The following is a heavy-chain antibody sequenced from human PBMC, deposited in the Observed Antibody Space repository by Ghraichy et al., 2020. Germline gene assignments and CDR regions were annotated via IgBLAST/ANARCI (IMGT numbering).Heavy chain of an antibody. J-gene: IGHJ5*02. CDR2: IYPGDSDT. Sequence: GESLNISCKGSGYSFTSYWIGWVRQMPGKGLEWMGIIYPGDSDTRYSPSFQGQVTISADKSISTAYLQWSSLKASDTAMYYCAIMTGSSIRRPSNWFDPWGQGTLVTVSS. D-gene: IGHD3-10*01. CDR3: AIMTGSSIRRPSNWFDP. CDR1: GYSFTSYW. V-gene: IGHV5-51*01.